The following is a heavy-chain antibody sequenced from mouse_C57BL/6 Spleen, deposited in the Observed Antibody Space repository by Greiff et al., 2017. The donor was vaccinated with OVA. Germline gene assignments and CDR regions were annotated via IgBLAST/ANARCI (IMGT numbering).Heavy chain of an antibody. J-gene: IGHJ3*01. CDR2: ISSGGDYI. V-gene: IGHV5-9-1*02. CDR1: GFTFSSYA. D-gene: IGHD1-1*01. CDR3: TSPLYYYGSSPFAY. Sequence: EVQLVESGAGLVKPGGSLKLSCAASGFTFSSYAMSWVRQTPEKRLEWVAYISSGGDYIYYADTVKGRFTISRDNARNTLYLQMSSLKSEDTAMYYCTSPLYYYGSSPFAYWGQGTLVTVSA.